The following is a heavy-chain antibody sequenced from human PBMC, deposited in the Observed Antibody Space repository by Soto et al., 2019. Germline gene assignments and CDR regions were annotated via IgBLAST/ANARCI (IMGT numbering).Heavy chain of an antibody. Sequence: AETLSLTCAVSGDPIRSIKWWTWVRQTPGKGLERVWKMYQNGITNYNASLESRVTILKDNSKNQLYLKLTSVTAVASAVYYCASLTRDYYYYGMDXWGQGATVTVS. D-gene: IGHD3-9*01. J-gene: IGHJ6*02. V-gene: IGHV4-4*02. CDR1: GDPIRSIKW. CDR2: MYQNGIT. CDR3: ASLTRDYYYYGMDX.